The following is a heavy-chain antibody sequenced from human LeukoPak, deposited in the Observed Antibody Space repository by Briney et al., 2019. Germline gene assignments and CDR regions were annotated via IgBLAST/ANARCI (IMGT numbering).Heavy chain of an antibody. Sequence: ASVKVSCKASGYTFTSYYMHWVRQAPGQGLEWMGIINPSGGSTSYAQKFQGRVTMTRDTSTSTVYMELSSLRSEDTAVYYCARVPLSGGSGSYVDYWAREPWSPSPQ. V-gene: IGHV1-46*01. CDR2: INPSGGST. J-gene: IGHJ4*02. CDR3: ARVPLSGGSGSYVDY. D-gene: IGHD3-10*01. CDR1: GYTFTSYY.